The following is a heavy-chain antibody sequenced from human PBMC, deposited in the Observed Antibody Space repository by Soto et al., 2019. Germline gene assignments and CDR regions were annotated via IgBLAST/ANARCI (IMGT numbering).Heavy chain of an antibody. Sequence: GESLKISCEVSGYKFSDYWIAWVRHVPGKGLEWLGVIYPGDSDTKYSPSFQGHVTISVTNSISTAYLQWSSLKASDTAIYYCARHPQNCLDGTSLLDCHFEYWGQGTLVTVSS. CDR1: GYKFSDYW. V-gene: IGHV5-51*01. D-gene: IGHD2-15*01. CDR2: IYPGDSDT. CDR3: ARHPQNCLDGTSLLDCHFEY. J-gene: IGHJ4*02.